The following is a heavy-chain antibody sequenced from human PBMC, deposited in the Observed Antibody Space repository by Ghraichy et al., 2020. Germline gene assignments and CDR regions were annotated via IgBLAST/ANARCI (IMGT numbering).Heavy chain of an antibody. CDR3: ARGSGTTMGLIDY. V-gene: IGHV3-53*04. CDR2: IYSGGST. CDR1: GFTVSSNY. Sequence: GGPLRLSCATSGFTVSSNYMSWVRQAPGKGLEWVSVIYSGGSTYYADAVKGRFTISRHNSKNTLYLQMNSLRAEDTAVYYCARGSGTTMGLIDYWGQGTLVTVSS. J-gene: IGHJ4*02. D-gene: IGHD1-1*01.